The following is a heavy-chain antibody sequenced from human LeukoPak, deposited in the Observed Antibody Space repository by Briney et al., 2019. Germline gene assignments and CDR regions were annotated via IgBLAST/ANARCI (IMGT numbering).Heavy chain of an antibody. CDR3: ARDFSQYTGY. V-gene: IGHV1-46*01. CDR2: INPTGTGT. CDR1: GYAFTNYY. D-gene: IGHD2-2*02. J-gene: IGHJ4*02. Sequence: ASVKVSCKASGYAFTNYYMHWVRQAPRQGLEWMGLINPTGTGTNYAQKFRGRVTLTRDTSTTTVYMELSSLRSEDTAVYYCARDFSQYTGYWGQGTLVTVSS.